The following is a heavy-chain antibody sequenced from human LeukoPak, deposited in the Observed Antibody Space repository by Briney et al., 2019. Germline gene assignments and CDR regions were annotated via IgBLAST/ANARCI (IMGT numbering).Heavy chain of an antibody. CDR3: AREGGDYGSGSYYKDSRNYFDY. Sequence: SQTLSLTCAISGDSVSSNSAAWDWIRQSPSRGLEGLGRTYYRSKWYNDYAVSVKSRITINPDTSKNQFSLQLNSVTPEDTAVYSCAREGGDYGSGSYYKDSRNYFDYWGQGTLVTVSS. CDR2: TYYRSKWYN. CDR1: GDSVSSNSAA. D-gene: IGHD3-10*01. V-gene: IGHV6-1*01. J-gene: IGHJ4*02.